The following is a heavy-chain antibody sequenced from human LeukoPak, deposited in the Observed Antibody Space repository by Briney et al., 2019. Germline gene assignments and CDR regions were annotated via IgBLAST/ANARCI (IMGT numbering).Heavy chain of an antibody. J-gene: IGHJ5*02. D-gene: IGHD3-22*01. CDR1: GGSISSGDYY. Sequence: SETLSLTCTVLGGSISSGDYYWSWIRQPPGRGLGWIAYMYYRGSTYYTPSLTSRVSMSADTSKRRLSLQLTSVTAADTAVCYCARPYYYDSRIDPWGQRILVTVSS. CDR3: ARPYYYDSRIDP. V-gene: IGHV4-30-4*01. CDR2: MYYRGST.